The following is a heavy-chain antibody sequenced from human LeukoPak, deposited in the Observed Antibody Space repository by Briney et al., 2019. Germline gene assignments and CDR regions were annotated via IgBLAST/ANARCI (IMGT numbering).Heavy chain of an antibody. Sequence: PETLSLTCMVSGGSITSSFHFWAWIRQPPGRGLEWIGSVYYSGSTYYNPSLNSRVSISIDTSKNRFSLKMTSVTAADTAMFYCARLFSGHFDHWGQGALVTVSS. D-gene: IGHD2-15*01. CDR2: VYYSGST. CDR1: GGSITSSFHF. CDR3: ARLFSGHFDH. V-gene: IGHV4-39*01. J-gene: IGHJ4*02.